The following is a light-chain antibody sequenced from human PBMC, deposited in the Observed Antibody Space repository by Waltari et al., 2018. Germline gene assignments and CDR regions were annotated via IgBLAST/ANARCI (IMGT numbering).Light chain of an antibody. J-gene: IGKJ1*01. Sequence: DIQMTQSPSTLSASIGDRVTITCRASQSLSNWLAWYQRKPGKAPKLLIYGASSWESGVPSRFSGSGSGTEFTLTISSLQPDDFATYYCQQYNTYSRTFGQGTTVEVK. CDR3: QQYNTYSRT. CDR1: QSLSNW. V-gene: IGKV1-5*01. CDR2: GAS.